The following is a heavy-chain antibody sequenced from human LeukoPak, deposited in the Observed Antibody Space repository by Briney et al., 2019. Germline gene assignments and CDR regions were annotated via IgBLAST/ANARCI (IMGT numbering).Heavy chain of an antibody. CDR2: ISWNRGSI. CDR3: ARDKSYGDSRDY. CDR1: GFTFSSYW. Sequence: GGSLRLSCAASGFTFSSYWMSWVRQAPGKGLEWVSGISWNRGSIGYADSVKGRFTNPKNNAKNPLYMQINIRRTQDPVFNYRARDKSYGDSRDYWGQGTLVTVSS. V-gene: IGHV3-20*04. D-gene: IGHD4-17*01. J-gene: IGHJ4*02.